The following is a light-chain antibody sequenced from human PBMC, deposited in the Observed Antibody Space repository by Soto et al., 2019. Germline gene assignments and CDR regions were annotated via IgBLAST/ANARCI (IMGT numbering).Light chain of an antibody. CDR3: QQSWFSPPT. Sequence: DIVMTQSPDSLAVSLGERATINCQSSQSILYSSNTQNYLAWYQQKPGQHPKLLIYWAYTRQSGVPDLFSGIGSWPDFVLTISSLQAEDIAVYYCQQSWFSPPTFGGGTKVEIK. V-gene: IGKV4-1*01. CDR2: WAY. J-gene: IGKJ4*01. CDR1: QSILYSSNTQNY.